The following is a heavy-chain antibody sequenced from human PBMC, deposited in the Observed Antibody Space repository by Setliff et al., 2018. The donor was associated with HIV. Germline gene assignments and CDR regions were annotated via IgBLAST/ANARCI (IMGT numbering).Heavy chain of an antibody. CDR3: AREKLTGAATVDAFDI. J-gene: IGHJ3*02. D-gene: IGHD5-18*01. CDR1: GFIFSTYW. V-gene: IGHV3-7*03. Sequence: PGGSLRLSCAASGFIFSTYWMSWVRQAPGKGLEWVANIKADGSENSYVDSVKGRFTISRDNAKNSLYLQRNSLRAEDTAVYYCAREKLTGAATVDAFDIWGQGTMVTVSS. CDR2: IKADGSEN.